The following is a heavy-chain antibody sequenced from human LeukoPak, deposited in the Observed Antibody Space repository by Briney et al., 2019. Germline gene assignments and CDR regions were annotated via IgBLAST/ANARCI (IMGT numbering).Heavy chain of an antibody. Sequence: GGSLRLSCAASGFTFSDYYMSWIRQAPGKGMEWVSYISSSGSTIYYADSVKGRFTISRDNARNSLYLQMNSLRAEDTAVYYCATAYYFDSSGYYLHWGQGTLVTVSS. J-gene: IGHJ4*02. CDR2: ISSSGSTI. CDR3: ATAYYFDSSGYYLH. V-gene: IGHV3-11*04. D-gene: IGHD3-22*01. CDR1: GFTFSDYY.